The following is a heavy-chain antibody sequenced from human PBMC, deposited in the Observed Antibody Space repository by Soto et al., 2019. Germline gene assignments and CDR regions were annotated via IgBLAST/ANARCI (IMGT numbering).Heavy chain of an antibody. D-gene: IGHD3-16*01. CDR3: AREGRHWGGMWDNWFDP. Sequence: SETLSLTCTVSGDPISSRSHYWTCIRQLPGQGLEFNRYIFYPGATYYNPSLRGRVSMSIDTSKSQFSLNLSSVTAADTAVYYCAREGRHWGGMWDNWFDPWGQGTLVTVSS. J-gene: IGHJ5*02. CDR1: GDPISSRSHY. V-gene: IGHV4-31*03. CDR2: IFYPGAT.